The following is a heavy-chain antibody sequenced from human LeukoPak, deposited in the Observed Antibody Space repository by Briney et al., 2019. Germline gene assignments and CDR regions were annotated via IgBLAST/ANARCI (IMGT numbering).Heavy chain of an antibody. Sequence: ASVKVSCKVSGYTLTELSMHWVRQAPGKGLEWMGGFDPEDGETIYAQKFQGRVTMTEDTSTDTAYMELSSLRSEDTAVYYCATLAGEMATILGYSRDYWGQGTLDTVSS. D-gene: IGHD5-24*01. J-gene: IGHJ4*02. CDR2: FDPEDGET. CDR1: GYTLTELS. CDR3: ATLAGEMATILGYSRDY. V-gene: IGHV1-24*01.